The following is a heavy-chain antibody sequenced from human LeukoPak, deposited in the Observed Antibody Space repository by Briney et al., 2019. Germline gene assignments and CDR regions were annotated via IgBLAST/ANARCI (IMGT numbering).Heavy chain of an antibody. V-gene: IGHV3-30*04. CDR3: ARERGSGWYYLDY. D-gene: IGHD6-19*01. CDR2: ISYDGSNQ. J-gene: IGHJ4*02. CDR1: GFTFRDYS. Sequence: PGGSLRLSCAASGFTFRDYSMSWVRQAPGKGLEWVAVISYDGSNQEYADSVKGLFIISRDNSKATLYLQMNLLRTEDTALYYCARERGSGWYYLDYWGQGALVTVSS.